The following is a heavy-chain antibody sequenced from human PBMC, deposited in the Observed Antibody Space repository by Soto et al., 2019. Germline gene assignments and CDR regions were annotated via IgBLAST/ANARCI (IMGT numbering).Heavy chain of an antibody. CDR3: AKSGSGNPSNDFDD. CDR2: ISGSGGST. V-gene: IGHV3-23*01. D-gene: IGHD3-10*01. CDR1: GFTFSSYA. J-gene: IGHJ4*02. Sequence: EVQLLESGGGLVQPGGSLRLSCAASGFTFSSYAMSWVRQAPGKGLEWVSAISGSGGSTYYADSVQGRFTISRDNSKNTRDRQMNSLRAEDTAVYYCAKSGSGNPSNDFDDWGQGTLVTVSS.